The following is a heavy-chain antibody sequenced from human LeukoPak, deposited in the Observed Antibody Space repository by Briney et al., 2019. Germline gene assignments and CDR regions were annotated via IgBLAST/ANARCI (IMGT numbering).Heavy chain of an antibody. CDR1: GYSFTSYW. D-gene: IGHD3-10*01. CDR2: TYPGDSDT. CDR3: ARLSYGSGSYSDWIFDY. V-gene: IGHV5-51*01. Sequence: GESLKISCKGSGYSFTSYWIGWVRQMPGKGLEWMGITYPGDSDTRYSPSFQGQVTISADKSISTAYLQWSSLKASDTAMYYCARLSYGSGSYSDWIFDYWGQGTLVTVSS. J-gene: IGHJ4*02.